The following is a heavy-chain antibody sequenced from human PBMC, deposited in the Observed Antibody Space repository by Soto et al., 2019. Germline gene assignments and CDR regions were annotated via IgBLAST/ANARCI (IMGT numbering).Heavy chain of an antibody. CDR3: ARQHQFIAVAGTGY. D-gene: IGHD6-19*01. Sequence: ASVKVSCKASGYTFTSYGISWVRQAPGQGLEWMGWISAYNGNTNYAQKLQGRVTMTTDTSTSTAYMELRSLRSDDTAVYYCARQHQFIAVAGTGYWGQGTLVTVSS. J-gene: IGHJ4*02. CDR1: GYTFTSYG. CDR2: ISAYNGNT. V-gene: IGHV1-18*01.